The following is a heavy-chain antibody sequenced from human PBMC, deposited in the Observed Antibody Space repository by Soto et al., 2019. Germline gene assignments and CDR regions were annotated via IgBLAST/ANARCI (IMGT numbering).Heavy chain of an antibody. CDR2: IRSKANSYAT. Sequence: EVQLVESGGGLVQPGGSLKLSCAASGFTFSGSAMHWVRQASGKGLEWVGRIRSKANSYATAYAASVKGRFTISRDDSKNTAYLQMNSLKTEDTAVYYCTRPPRGDMWYYYDSLPTAFDIWGQGTMVTVSS. CDR1: GFTFSGSA. J-gene: IGHJ3*02. CDR3: TRPPRGDMWYYYDSLPTAFDI. D-gene: IGHD3-22*01. V-gene: IGHV3-73*02.